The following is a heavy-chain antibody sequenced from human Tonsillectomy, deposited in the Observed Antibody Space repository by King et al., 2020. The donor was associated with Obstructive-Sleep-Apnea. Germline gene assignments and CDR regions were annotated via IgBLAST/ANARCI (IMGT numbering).Heavy chain of an antibody. V-gene: IGHV1-2*02. Sequence: VQLVQSGAEVKKPGASLNVSCKPSGYTFTGYYMHWVRQAPGQGLEWMGWIDPYSGDTNYAQKFQGRVTMARDTSISTAYMELSSLRSDDTAVYYCARNSGYDYYFDYWGQGTLVTVSS. D-gene: IGHD5-12*01. CDR2: IDPYSGDT. CDR3: ARNSGYDYYFDY. J-gene: IGHJ4*02. CDR1: GYTFTGYY.